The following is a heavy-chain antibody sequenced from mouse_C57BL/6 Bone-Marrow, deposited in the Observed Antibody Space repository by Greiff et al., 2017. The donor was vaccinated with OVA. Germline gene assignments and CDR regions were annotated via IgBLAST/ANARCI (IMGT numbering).Heavy chain of an antibody. CDR1: GYTFTSYW. J-gene: IGHJ2*01. CDR2: IDPSDSYI. V-gene: IGHV1-50*01. D-gene: IGHD1-1*01. CDR3: ARAYGNSYVNY. Sequence: QVQLKQPGAELVKPGASVKLSCKASGYTFTSYWMQWVKQRPGQGLEWIGEIDPSDSYINYNQKFKGKATLTVDTSSSPLYMQLSSLTSEDSAVYYCARAYGNSYVNYWGQGTTLTVSS.